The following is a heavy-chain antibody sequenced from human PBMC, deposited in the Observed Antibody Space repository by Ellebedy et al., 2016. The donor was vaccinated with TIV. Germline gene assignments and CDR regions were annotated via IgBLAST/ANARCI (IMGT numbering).Heavy chain of an antibody. Sequence: GGSLRLSCAASGFTFSSFTMTWVRQAPGKGLEWVSSISSSGTYIHNTDSVKGRFTISRGNAENSLYLQMNSLRVEDTAVYYCARPAASYSSSWYDFDCWGQGTLVTVSS. J-gene: IGHJ4*02. V-gene: IGHV3-21*01. CDR2: ISSSGTYI. CDR3: ARPAASYSSSWYDFDC. D-gene: IGHD6-13*01. CDR1: GFTFSSFT.